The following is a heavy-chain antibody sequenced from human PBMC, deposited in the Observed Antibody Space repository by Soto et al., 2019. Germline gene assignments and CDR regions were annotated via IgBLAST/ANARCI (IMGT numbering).Heavy chain of an antibody. CDR1: GFTFSSYW. D-gene: IGHD1-1*01. V-gene: IGHV3-7*01. CDR3: PRDPSTTPLDY. Sequence: GGSLRLSCAASGFTFSSYWMSWVRQAPGKGLEWVANIKQDGSEKYYVDSVKGRFTISRDNAKNSLSLQMNSLRAEDTAVYYCPRDPSTTPLDYWGQGTLVTVSS. J-gene: IGHJ4*02. CDR2: IKQDGSEK.